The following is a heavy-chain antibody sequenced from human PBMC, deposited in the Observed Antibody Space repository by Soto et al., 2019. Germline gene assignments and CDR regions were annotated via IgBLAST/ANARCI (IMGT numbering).Heavy chain of an antibody. V-gene: IGHV1-69*02. D-gene: IGHD2-21*01. Sequence: QVQLVQSGAEVKRPGSSMKVSCKASGDTFTTYTITWVRQAPGQGLEWMGRIIPVLDIANYAQKFQGRVTIIADKSTSTAYMEPRSMRSEDTAVYYCARGPSPYCLGDCYSGDFDIWGLGTMVTVSS. J-gene: IGHJ3*02. CDR1: GDTFTTYT. CDR2: IIPVLDIA. CDR3: ARGPSPYCLGDCYSGDFDI.